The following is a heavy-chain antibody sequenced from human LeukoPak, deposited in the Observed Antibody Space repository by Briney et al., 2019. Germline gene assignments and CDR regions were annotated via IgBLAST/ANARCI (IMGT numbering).Heavy chain of an antibody. J-gene: IGHJ5*02. CDR1: GYTFTSYG. CDR3: ARDLYNWNYGGNWFDP. CDR2: ISPYNGNT. V-gene: IGHV1-18*01. Sequence: ASVKVSRKASGYTFTSYGISWVRQAPGQGLEWMGWISPYNGNTKYAQKVQGRLTMTTDTSTSTAYMELRSLRSDDTAIYYCARDLYNWNYGGNWFDPWGQGTLVTVSS. D-gene: IGHD1-7*01.